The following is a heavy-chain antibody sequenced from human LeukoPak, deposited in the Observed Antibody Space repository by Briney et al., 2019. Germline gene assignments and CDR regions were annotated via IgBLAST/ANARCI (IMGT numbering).Heavy chain of an antibody. CDR1: GFTFSSYS. Sequence: GGSLRLSCAASGFTFSSYSMNWVRQAPGKGLEWVSSISSSSSYIYYADSVKGRFTISRDNAKNSLYLQMNSLRAEDTAVYYCARSNPGYSSEVDYWGQGTLVTASS. V-gene: IGHV3-21*01. D-gene: IGHD6-19*01. J-gene: IGHJ4*02. CDR2: ISSSSSYI. CDR3: ARSNPGYSSEVDY.